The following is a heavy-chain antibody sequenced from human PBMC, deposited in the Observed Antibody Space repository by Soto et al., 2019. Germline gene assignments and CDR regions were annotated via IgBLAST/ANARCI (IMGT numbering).Heavy chain of an antibody. D-gene: IGHD3-16*01. V-gene: IGHV4-59*08. CDR2: IYYSGST. J-gene: IGHJ5*02. CDR3: ARLGAQEIDP. Sequence: SETLSLTCTVSGCSISSYYWSWIRQPPGKGLELIGYIYYSGSTNYNPSLKSRVTISVDTSKNQFSLKLSSVTAADTAVYYCARLGAQEIDPWGQGTLVTV. CDR1: GCSISSYY.